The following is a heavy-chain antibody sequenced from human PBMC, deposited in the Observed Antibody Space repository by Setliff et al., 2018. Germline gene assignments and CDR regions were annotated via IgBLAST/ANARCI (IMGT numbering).Heavy chain of an antibody. V-gene: IGHV4-39*07. D-gene: IGHD3-3*01. J-gene: IGHJ5*02. CDR2: IYYSGST. Sequence: TSETLSLTCTVSGGSISTSSYYWGWIRQPPGKGLEWIGSIYYSGSTYYNPSLKSRVTISVDTSKNQFSLKLSSVTAADTAVYYCARLNRGITIFAGWFDPWGQGTLVTVSS. CDR1: GGSISTSSYY. CDR3: ARLNRGITIFAGWFDP.